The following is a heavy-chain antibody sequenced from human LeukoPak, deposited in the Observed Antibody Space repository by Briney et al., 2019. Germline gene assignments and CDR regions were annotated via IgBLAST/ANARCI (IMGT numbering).Heavy chain of an antibody. CDR3: ARVSSVITFGGVIVTHFDY. V-gene: IGHV4-34*01. Sequence: PSETLSLTCAVYGGSFSGYYWSWIRQPPGKGLEWIGEINHSGSTNYNPSLKSRVTISVDTSKNQFSPKLSSVTAADTAVYYCARVSSVITFGGVIVTHFDYWGQGTLVTVSS. D-gene: IGHD3-16*02. CDR2: INHSGST. J-gene: IGHJ4*02. CDR1: GGSFSGYY.